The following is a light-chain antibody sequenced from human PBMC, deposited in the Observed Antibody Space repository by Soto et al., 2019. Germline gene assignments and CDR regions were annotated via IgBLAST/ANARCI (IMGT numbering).Light chain of an antibody. CDR2: GAS. V-gene: IGKV3-20*01. Sequence: EIVLTQSPGTLSLSPGERTTLPCRASQSISRYLAWYQQKPGQGPRLLIYGASSRATGTPDRFSGGGSGTDFTLTINRLEPEDFALYYCQQYGSSPPTFGQGTKVDTK. CDR3: QQYGSSPPT. J-gene: IGKJ1*01. CDR1: QSISRY.